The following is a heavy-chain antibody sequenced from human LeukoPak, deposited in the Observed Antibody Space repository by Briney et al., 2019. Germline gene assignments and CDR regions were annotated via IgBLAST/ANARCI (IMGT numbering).Heavy chain of an antibody. V-gene: IGHV3-23*01. J-gene: IGHJ6*02. D-gene: IGHD2/OR15-2a*01. Sequence: PGGSLRLSCAASGFTFSSYAMSWVRQAPGKGLEWVSAISGSGGSTYYADSVKGRFTISRDNSKNTLYLQMNSLRAEDTAVYYCARVVGGIFGMDVWGQGTTVTVSS. CDR2: ISGSGGST. CDR3: ARVVGGIFGMDV. CDR1: GFTFSSYA.